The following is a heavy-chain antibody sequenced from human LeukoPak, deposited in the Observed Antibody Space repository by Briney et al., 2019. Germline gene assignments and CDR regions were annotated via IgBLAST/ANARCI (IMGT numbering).Heavy chain of an antibody. CDR3: AKQMAVDYFDY. V-gene: IGHV3-30*18. Sequence: GGSLRLSCAAAGFTFSSYGMHWVRQAPGKGLEWVAVISYDGSNKYYADSVKGRFTISRDNAKNTLYLQMNSLRAEDTAVYYCAKQMAVDYFDYWGQGTLVTVSS. CDR1: GFTFSSYG. J-gene: IGHJ4*02. D-gene: IGHD5-24*01. CDR2: ISYDGSNK.